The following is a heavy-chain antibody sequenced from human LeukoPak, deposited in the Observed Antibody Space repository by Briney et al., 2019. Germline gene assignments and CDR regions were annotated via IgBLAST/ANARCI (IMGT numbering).Heavy chain of an antibody. CDR1: GFTFSSYA. D-gene: IGHD3-22*01. CDR2: IRGSGGST. CDR3: AKDGMKDSSGYYHHDAFDI. Sequence: PGGSLRLSCAASGFTFSSYAMSWVRQAPGKGLEWVSAIRGSGGSTYYADSVKSRFTISRDNSKNTLYLQMNSLRAEDTAVYYCAKDGMKDSSGYYHHDAFDIWGQGTMVTVSS. V-gene: IGHV3-23*01. J-gene: IGHJ3*02.